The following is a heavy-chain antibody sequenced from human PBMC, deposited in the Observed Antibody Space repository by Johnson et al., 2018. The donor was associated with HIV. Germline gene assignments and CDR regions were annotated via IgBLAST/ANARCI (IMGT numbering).Heavy chain of an antibody. Sequence: MLLVESGGGLVQPGGSLRLSCAASGFTFNNAWMSWVRQAPGKGLEWVGRIKSKSDGGTSDYAAPVKARFTISRDDSKNTLYLQMNSLKTEDTAVYYCTTDPIAAAGPDAFDIWGQGTVVTVSS. CDR3: TTDPIAAAGPDAFDI. V-gene: IGHV3-15*01. D-gene: IGHD6-13*01. CDR1: GFTFNNAW. J-gene: IGHJ3*02. CDR2: IKSKSDGGTS.